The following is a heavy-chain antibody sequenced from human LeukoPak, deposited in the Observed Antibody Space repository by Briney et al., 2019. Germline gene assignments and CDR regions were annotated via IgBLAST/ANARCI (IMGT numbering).Heavy chain of an antibody. V-gene: IGHV7-4-1*02. Sequence: ASVKVSYKASGYTFTSYAMKWVQQAPGQGLEWMGWSNTNTGNPTYAQGFTGRFVFSLDTSVSTAYLQISSLKAEDTAVYYCARQGPGDCSSTRCYGVDSWGQGTLVTVSS. J-gene: IGHJ4*02. CDR1: GYTFTSYA. D-gene: IGHD2-2*01. CDR2: SNTNTGNP. CDR3: ARQGPGDCSSTRCYGVDS.